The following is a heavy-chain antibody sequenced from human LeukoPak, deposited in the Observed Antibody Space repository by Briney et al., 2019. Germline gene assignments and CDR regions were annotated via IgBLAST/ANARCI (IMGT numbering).Heavy chain of an antibody. D-gene: IGHD3-3*01. Sequence: EASVKVSCKASGGTFSSYTISWVRQAPGQGREWMGRIIPIVGIANYAQKFQVRVTITADKSTSTAYMELSSLRSEDTAVYYCARDRKFLEWLFPFDYWGQGTLVTVSS. J-gene: IGHJ4*02. CDR2: IIPIVGIA. V-gene: IGHV1-69*04. CDR1: GGTFSSYT. CDR3: ARDRKFLEWLFPFDY.